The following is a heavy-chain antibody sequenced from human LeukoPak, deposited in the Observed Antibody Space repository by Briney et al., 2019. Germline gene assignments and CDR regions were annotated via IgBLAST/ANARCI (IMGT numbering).Heavy chain of an antibody. CDR3: ARGDYYDSSGYYLLDY. V-gene: IGHV4-39*01. D-gene: IGHD3-22*01. Sequence: PSETLSLTCTVSGGSISSSSYYWGWIRQPPGKGLEWMGSIYYSGSTYYNPSLKSRVTISVDTSKNQFSLKLSSVTAADTAVYYCARGDYYDSSGYYLLDYWGQGTLVTVSS. J-gene: IGHJ4*02. CDR1: GGSISSSSYY. CDR2: IYYSGST.